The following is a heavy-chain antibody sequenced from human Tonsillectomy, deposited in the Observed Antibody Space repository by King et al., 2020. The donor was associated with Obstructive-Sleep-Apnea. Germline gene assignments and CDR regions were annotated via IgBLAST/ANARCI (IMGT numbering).Heavy chain of an antibody. CDR3: ARAYENNWYTFES. J-gene: IGHJ4*02. CDR2: IAYDGSKR. CDR1: GFTFRSFA. D-gene: IGHD1-1*01. V-gene: IGHV3-30*04. Sequence: VQLVQSGGSVVQAGYSLTLSCAASGFTFRSFAMHWVRQTPVKGLEWVAVIAYDGSKRDYADSVKGRFTISRDNSKNTLYLQMTTLRTEDTAVYYCARAYENNWYTFESWGQGTLATISS.